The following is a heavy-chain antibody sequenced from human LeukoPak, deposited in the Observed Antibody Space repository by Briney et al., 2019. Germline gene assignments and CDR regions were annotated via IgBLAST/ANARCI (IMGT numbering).Heavy chain of an antibody. D-gene: IGHD1-26*01. J-gene: IGHJ4*02. CDR1: GFTFSSYA. CDR3: AKDQKWELLPFDY. V-gene: IGHV3-23*01. CDR2: VSGSGGST. Sequence: GGSLRLSCAASGFTFSSYAMSWVRQAPGKGLEWVSAVSGSGGSTYYADSVKGRFTISRDNSKNTLYLQMNSLRAEDTAVYYCAKDQKWELLPFDYWGQGTLVTVSS.